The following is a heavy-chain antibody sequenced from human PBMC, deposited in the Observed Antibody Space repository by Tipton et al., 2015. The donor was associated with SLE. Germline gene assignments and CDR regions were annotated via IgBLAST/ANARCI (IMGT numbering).Heavy chain of an antibody. CDR1: GYTFTSYG. CDR3: ARLVYQGGAGYMDV. CDR2: ISAYNGNT. V-gene: IGHV1-18*01. D-gene: IGHD6-13*01. J-gene: IGHJ6*03. Sequence: QSGPEVKKPGASVKVSCKVSGYTFTSYGISWVRQAPGQGLEWMGWISAYNGNTDYAQKLQGRVTMTTDTSTSTAYMELRSLRSDDTAVYYCARLVYQGGAGYMDVWGKGTTVTVSS.